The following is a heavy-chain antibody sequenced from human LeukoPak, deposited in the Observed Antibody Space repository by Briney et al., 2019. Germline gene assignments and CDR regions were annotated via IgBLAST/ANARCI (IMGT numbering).Heavy chain of an antibody. CDR1: GFTVSSNY. J-gene: IGHJ6*03. D-gene: IGHD3-10*01. V-gene: IGHV3-11*04. CDR2: ISSSGSTI. Sequence: KPGGSLRLSCAASGFTVSSNYMSWVRQAPGKGLEWVSYISSSGSTIYYADSVKGRFTISRDNAKNSLYLQMNSLRAEDTAVYYCASPTVRGEEYYYYMDVWGKGTTVTVSS. CDR3: ASPTVRGEEYYYYMDV.